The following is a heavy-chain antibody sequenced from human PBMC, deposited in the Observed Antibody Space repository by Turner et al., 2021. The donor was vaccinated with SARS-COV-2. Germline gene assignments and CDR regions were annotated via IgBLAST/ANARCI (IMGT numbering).Heavy chain of an antibody. CDR1: GITFIAYG. CDR2: IDGSGERT. V-gene: IGHV3-23*01. D-gene: IGHD1-7*01. J-gene: IGHJ2*01. Sequence: EVQLLDSGGGLVQPGGSLRLSCAASGITFIAYGFNWVRQAPGKGLEWVWTIDGSGERTYYTDSVKGRFTISRDNSNNTVYLQMNSLRAEDTAVYYCATSGGARNFYWYFDIWGRGTLVTVSS. CDR3: ATSGGARNFYWYFDI.